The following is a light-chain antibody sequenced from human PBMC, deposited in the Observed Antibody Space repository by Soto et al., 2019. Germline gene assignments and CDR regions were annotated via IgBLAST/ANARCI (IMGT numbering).Light chain of an antibody. Sequence: QSVLTQPPSASGTPGQRVTISCSGSIPNIGSNPVYWHQQLPGTAPKLMISEVNNRPSGVSNRFSGSKSGNTAYLTISGLQVEDEAEYFCFSFTTTSTHVFGTGTKVTVL. CDR3: FSFTTTSTHV. CDR1: IPNIGSNP. V-gene: IGLV1-44*01. CDR2: EVN. J-gene: IGLJ1*01.